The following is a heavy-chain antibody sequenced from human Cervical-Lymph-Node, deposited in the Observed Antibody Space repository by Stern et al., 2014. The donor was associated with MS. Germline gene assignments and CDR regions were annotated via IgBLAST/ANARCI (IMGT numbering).Heavy chain of an antibody. CDR2: IYHSGST. Sequence: QVQLEESGPGVVKPSGTLSLSCSVLGSSFSRSSIWSWIRQPPEKRLEWIGDIYHSGSTNYKPSFPSRVFISVDKSKHTLSLNMTSVTAADTDVYYCRGGNSGDLFDHWGQGILVTVSS. D-gene: IGHD2-21*02. CDR1: GSSFSRSSI. CDR3: RGGNSGDLFDH. V-gene: IGHV4-4*02. J-gene: IGHJ4*02.